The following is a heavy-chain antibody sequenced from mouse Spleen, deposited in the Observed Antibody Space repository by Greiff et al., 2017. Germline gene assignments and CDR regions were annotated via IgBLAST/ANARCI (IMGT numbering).Heavy chain of an antibody. CDR3: ARENGNPWFAY. D-gene: IGHD2-1*01. CDR2: INPSTGGT. Sequence: VQLKESGPELVKPGASVKISCKASGYSFTGYYMNWVKQSPEKSLEWIGEINPSTGGTTYNQKFKAKATLTVDKSSSTAYMQLKSLTSEDSAVYYCARENGNPWFAYWGQGTLVTVSA. V-gene: IGHV1-42*01. CDR1: GYSFTGYY. J-gene: IGHJ3*01.